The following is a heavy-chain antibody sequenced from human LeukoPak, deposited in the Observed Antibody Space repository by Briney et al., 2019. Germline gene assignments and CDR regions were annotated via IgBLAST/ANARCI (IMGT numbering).Heavy chain of an antibody. V-gene: IGHV4-59*08. Sequence: SETLSLTCTVSGGSISSYYWSWIRQPPGKGLEWIGYIYYSGSTNYNPSLKSRVTISVDTSKNQFSLKLSSVTAADTAVYYCARLDAAAGYNWFDPRGQGTLVTVSS. CDR2: IYYSGST. CDR1: GGSISSYY. D-gene: IGHD6-13*01. J-gene: IGHJ5*02. CDR3: ARLDAAAGYNWFDP.